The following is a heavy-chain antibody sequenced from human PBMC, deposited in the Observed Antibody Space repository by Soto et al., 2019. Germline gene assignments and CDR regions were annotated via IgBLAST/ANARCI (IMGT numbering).Heavy chain of an antibody. CDR3: ATLRFLEWPYYYYGTDV. Sequence: SETLSLTCAVYGGSFSGYYWSWIRQPPGKGLEWIGEINHSGSTNYNPSLKSRVTISVDTSKNQFSLKLSSVIAADTAVYYCATLRFLEWPYYYYGTDVWGQGTTVTVSS. CDR2: INHSGST. CDR1: GGSFSGYY. D-gene: IGHD3-3*01. J-gene: IGHJ6*02. V-gene: IGHV4-34*01.